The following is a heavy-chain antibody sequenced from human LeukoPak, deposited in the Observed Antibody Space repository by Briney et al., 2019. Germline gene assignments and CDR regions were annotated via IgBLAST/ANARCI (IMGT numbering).Heavy chain of an antibody. Sequence: EASVKVSCKASGGTFSSYAISWVRQAPGQGLEWMGGIIPIFGTANHAQKFQGRVTITADESTSTAYMELSSLRSEDTAVYYCARVFSGRSYSRGVGWFDPWGQGTLVTVSS. V-gene: IGHV1-69*01. J-gene: IGHJ5*02. CDR3: ARVFSGRSYSRGVGWFDP. D-gene: IGHD1-26*01. CDR1: GGTFSSYA. CDR2: IIPIFGTA.